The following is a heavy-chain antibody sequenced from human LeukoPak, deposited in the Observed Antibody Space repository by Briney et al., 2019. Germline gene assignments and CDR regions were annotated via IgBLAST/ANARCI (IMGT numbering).Heavy chain of an antibody. CDR2: MHKNWGN. CDR3: ARLRTTVTSLVRYFYMDV. Sequence: SDTLSLICTVSGGSISAYCWSWTRQPPPKGPAERGYMHKNWGNKNNPSLKRRCTMSVDTSKHQFSLNLNSVTAADTAVYYCARLRTTVTSLVRYFYMDVWGKGTTVTVSS. CDR1: GGSISAYC. V-gene: IGHV4-59*07. J-gene: IGHJ6*03. D-gene: IGHD4-11*01.